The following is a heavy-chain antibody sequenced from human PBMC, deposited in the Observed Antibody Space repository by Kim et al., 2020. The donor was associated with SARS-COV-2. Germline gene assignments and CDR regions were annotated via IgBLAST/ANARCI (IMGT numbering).Heavy chain of an antibody. J-gene: IGHJ6*02. Sequence: RPTDYADSGKGRFTISRDNAKNTLYLQMNSLRAEDTAVFYCVRGYFYGMDVWGQGTTVTVSS. D-gene: IGHD3-9*01. V-gene: IGHV3-74*01. CDR3: VRGYFYGMDV. CDR2: RPT.